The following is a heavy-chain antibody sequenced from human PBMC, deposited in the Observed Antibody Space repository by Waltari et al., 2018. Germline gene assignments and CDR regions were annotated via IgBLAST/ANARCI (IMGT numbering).Heavy chain of an antibody. D-gene: IGHD3-22*01. CDR1: GGSISSHY. J-gene: IGHJ3*02. Sequence: QVQLQESGPGLVKPSETLSLTCTVSGGSISSHYWSWIRQPPGKGLEWIGYIYYSGSTNYNPSLKSRVTISVDTSKNQFSLKLSSVTAADTAVYYCAREPSYYDSSGYRGDAFDIWGQGTMVTVSS. CDR2: IYYSGST. CDR3: AREPSYYDSSGYRGDAFDI. V-gene: IGHV4-59*11.